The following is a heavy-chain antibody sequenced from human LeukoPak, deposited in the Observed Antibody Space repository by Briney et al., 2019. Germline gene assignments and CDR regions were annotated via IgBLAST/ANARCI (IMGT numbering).Heavy chain of an antibody. CDR2: IKQDGYEK. D-gene: IGHD1-26*01. Sequence: PAGGSLRLSCAASGFTFSGYWMSWVRQTPEKGLEWVANIKQDGYEKYYVDSVKGRFTISRDNAKNSLYLQMNSLRADDTAIYYCARDKIVGPTTLGYWGQGTLVTVSS. V-gene: IGHV3-7*01. J-gene: IGHJ4*02. CDR1: GFTFSGYW. CDR3: ARDKIVGPTTLGY.